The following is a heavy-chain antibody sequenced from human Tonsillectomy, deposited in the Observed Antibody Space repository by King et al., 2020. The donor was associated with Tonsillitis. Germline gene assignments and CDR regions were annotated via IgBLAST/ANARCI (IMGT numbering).Heavy chain of an antibody. D-gene: IGHD3-10*02. CDR2: ISWNSGSI. CDR3: AKDDFVRQQTASEGGAFDI. CDR1: GFTFDDYA. V-gene: IGHV3-9*01. J-gene: IGHJ3*02. Sequence: VQLVESGGGLVQPGRSLRLSCAASGFTFDDYAMHWVRQAPGKGLEWVSGISWNSGSIGYADSVKGRFTISRDNAKNSLYLQMNSLRAEDTALYYCAKDDFVRQQTASEGGAFDIWGKGTMVTVSS.